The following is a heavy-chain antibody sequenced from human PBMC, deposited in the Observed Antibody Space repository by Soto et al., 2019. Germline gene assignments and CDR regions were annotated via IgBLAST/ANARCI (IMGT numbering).Heavy chain of an antibody. CDR1: GFTFSSYA. Sequence: PGGSLRLSCAASGFTFSSYAMHWVRQAPGKGLEWVAVISYDGSNKYYADSVKGRFTISRDNSKNTLYLQMNSLRAEDTAVYYCASERSTMVRGVIRTFFTPVDYWGQGTLVTVSS. CDR3: ASERSTMVRGVIRTFFTPVDY. D-gene: IGHD3-10*01. J-gene: IGHJ4*02. CDR2: ISYDGSNK. V-gene: IGHV3-30-3*01.